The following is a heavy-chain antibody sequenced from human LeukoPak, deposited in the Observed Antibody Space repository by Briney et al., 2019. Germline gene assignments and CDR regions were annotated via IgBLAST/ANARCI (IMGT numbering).Heavy chain of an antibody. CDR3: ARLKVRGLFYYYYVDV. Sequence: KTSETLSLTCTVSGGSISSSSYYWGWIRQPPGKGLEWIGSIYYSGSTYYNPSLKSRVTISVDTSKNQFSLKLSSVTAADTAVYYCARLKVRGLFYYYYVDVWGKGTTVTVSS. J-gene: IGHJ6*03. D-gene: IGHD3-10*01. V-gene: IGHV4-39*01. CDR1: GGSISSSSYY. CDR2: IYYSGST.